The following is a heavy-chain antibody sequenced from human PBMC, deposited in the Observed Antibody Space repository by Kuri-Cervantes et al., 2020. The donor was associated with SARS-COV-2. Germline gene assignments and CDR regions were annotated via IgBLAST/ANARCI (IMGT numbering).Heavy chain of an antibody. CDR2: ISGTGDNT. J-gene: IGHJ4*02. CDR1: GFTFSSYA. D-gene: IGHD3-9*01. CDR3: VKGLTVFDRAVFDS. Sequence: GESLKISCAASGFTFSSYAMNWVRQAPGKGLEWVSGISGTGDNTYYADSVKGRFTVSRDNYDNTLYLQMSFLRAEDTAVYFCVKGLTVFDRAVFDSWGQGALVTVSS. V-gene: IGHV3-23*01.